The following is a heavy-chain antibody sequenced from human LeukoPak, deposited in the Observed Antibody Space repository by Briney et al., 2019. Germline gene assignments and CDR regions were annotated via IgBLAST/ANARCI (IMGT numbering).Heavy chain of an antibody. CDR3: ARQPVVAAFDY. CDR2: IYYSGST. Sequence: PSETLSLTCTVSGGSISSSGYYWGWIRQPPGKGLEWIGSIYYSGSTYYNPSLKSRVTISVDTSKNQFSLKLSAVTAADTAVYYFARQPVVAAFDYWGQGTLVTVSS. V-gene: IGHV4-39*01. CDR1: GGSISSSGYY. D-gene: IGHD2-15*01. J-gene: IGHJ4*02.